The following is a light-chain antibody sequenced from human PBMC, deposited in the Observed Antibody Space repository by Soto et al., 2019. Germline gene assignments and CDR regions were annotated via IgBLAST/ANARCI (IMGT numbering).Light chain of an antibody. V-gene: IGKV3-20*01. J-gene: IGKJ1*01. Sequence: EIVLTQYPGTRSLSPGERATLSCRASQSVSNNYLAWYQQKPGQAPRLLIYGASNRATGIPDRFSGSGSGTDFTLTISRLEPEDFAVYYCQQYGSSGTFGQGTKLDIK. CDR2: GAS. CDR3: QQYGSSGT. CDR1: QSVSNNY.